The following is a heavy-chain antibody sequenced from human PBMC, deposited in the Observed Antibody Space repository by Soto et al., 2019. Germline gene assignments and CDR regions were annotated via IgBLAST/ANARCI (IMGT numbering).Heavy chain of an antibody. J-gene: IGHJ4*02. CDR3: TRTLTFGGVIYFDY. CDR1: GYTFTNND. V-gene: IGHV1-8*01. Sequence: ASVKVSCKASGYTFTNNDVTWVRQATGQGLEWMGWMNPGSGDTGYAQKFQGRVTMTRDTSVSTAYMELSSLRYDDTAVYYCTRTLTFGGVIYFDYWSQGTLVTVSS. D-gene: IGHD3-16*01. CDR2: MNPGSGDT.